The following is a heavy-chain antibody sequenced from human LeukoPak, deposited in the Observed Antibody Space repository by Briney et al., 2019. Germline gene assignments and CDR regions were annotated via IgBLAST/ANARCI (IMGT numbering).Heavy chain of an antibody. CDR3: ARVSSRSPTMASFDY. V-gene: IGHV6-1*01. Sequence: SQTLSLTCAISGDSVSSHNAAWNWIRQSPSRGVEWLGRTYFRSRWYYDYAVSEKSRISINPDTSKNQVSLQLKSVTAADTAVYYCARVSSRSPTMASFDYWGQGTLVTVSS. CDR2: TYFRSRWYY. D-gene: IGHD4/OR15-4a*01. CDR1: GDSVSSHNAA. J-gene: IGHJ4*02.